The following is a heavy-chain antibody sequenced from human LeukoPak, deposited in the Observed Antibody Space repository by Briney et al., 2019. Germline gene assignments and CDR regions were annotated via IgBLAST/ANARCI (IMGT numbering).Heavy chain of an antibody. CDR1: GYTLTELS. V-gene: IGHV1-24*01. J-gene: IGHJ4*02. D-gene: IGHD2-21*02. Sequence: ASVKVSCKVSGYTLTELSMHWVRQAPGKGLEWMGGFDPEDGETIYAQKFQGRVTMTRNTSISTAYMELSSLRSEDTAVYYCARGGPLYGDPSPVDYWGQGTLVTVSS. CDR2: FDPEDGET. CDR3: ARGGPLYGDPSPVDY.